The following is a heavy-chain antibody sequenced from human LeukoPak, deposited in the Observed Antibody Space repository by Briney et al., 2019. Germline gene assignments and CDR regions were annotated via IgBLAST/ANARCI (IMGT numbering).Heavy chain of an antibody. V-gene: IGHV1-18*01. CDR3: ARDPGSMGDNAFDI. CDR1: GYTFRSYG. J-gene: IGHJ3*02. Sequence: ASVKVSCKASGYTFRSYGVSWVRQASGQGLEWMGWISGYNGKTNYAQEFQGRVTMTTDTSTSTAYMELRSLRSDDTAMYYCARDPGSMGDNAFDIWGQGTMVTVSS. D-gene: IGHD3-16*01. CDR2: ISGYNGKT.